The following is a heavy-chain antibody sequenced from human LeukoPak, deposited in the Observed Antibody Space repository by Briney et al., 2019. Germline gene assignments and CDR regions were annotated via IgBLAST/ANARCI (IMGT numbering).Heavy chain of an antibody. CDR3: ARDCSGGSCYGRALDI. CDR1: GFIVSTNY. J-gene: IGHJ3*02. D-gene: IGHD2-15*01. CDR2: IYSGGST. V-gene: IGHV3-53*01. Sequence: GGSLRLSCAASGFIVSTNYMSWVRPAPGKGLEWVSVIYSGGSTYYADSVRGRFTVSRDDSKNTLYLQMNTLRAEDTAVYYCARDCSGGSCYGRALDIWGQGTMVTVSS.